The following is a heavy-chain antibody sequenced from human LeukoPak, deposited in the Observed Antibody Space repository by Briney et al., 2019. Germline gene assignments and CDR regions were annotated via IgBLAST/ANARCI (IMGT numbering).Heavy chain of an antibody. Sequence: SETLSLTCTVSGGSISTYYWTWIRQPPGKGLEWIGYIYYSGSTNYNPALKSRVTISLDTSKNQFSLKLNSVTAADTAVYYCVRRVTGRGTYYFDYWGQGTLVTVSS. J-gene: IGHJ4*02. CDR1: GGSISTYY. V-gene: IGHV4-59*08. CDR2: IYYSGST. CDR3: VRRVTGRGTYYFDY. D-gene: IGHD3-16*01.